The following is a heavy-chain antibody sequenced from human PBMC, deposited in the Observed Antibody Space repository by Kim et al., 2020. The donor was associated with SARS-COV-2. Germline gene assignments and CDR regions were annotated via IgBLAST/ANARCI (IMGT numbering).Heavy chain of an antibody. V-gene: IGHV4-39*01. CDR3: ASSISVAGLYSFDF. J-gene: IGHJ4*01. D-gene: IGHD6-19*01. Sequence: SETLSLTCSVSGGPINSGAYYWGWLRQTPGKGLEWLATSYHTGKTFYSASLKNRVSMSMDPSKNQLSLRLGSVTTAATATFFCASSISVAGLYSFDFWG. CDR2: SYHTGKT. CDR1: GGPINSGAYY.